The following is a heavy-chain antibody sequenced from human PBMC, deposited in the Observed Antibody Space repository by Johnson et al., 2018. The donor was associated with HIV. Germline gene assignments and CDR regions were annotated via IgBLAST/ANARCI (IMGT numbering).Heavy chain of an antibody. V-gene: IGHV3-30*02. Sequence: QVQLVESGGGVVQPGGSLRLSCAASGVTISSFGMHWVRQAPGKGLEWVAFIRFDGSDEYYSNSVKGRFTISRDNSKNTLYLQMNSLRAEDTAVYFWAKEDCSAIVCSDDGFHLWGQGTMVTLSS. J-gene: IGHJ3*01. CDR1: GVTISSFG. CDR2: IRFDGSDE. CDR3: AKEDCSAIVCSDDGFHL. D-gene: IGHD2-15*01.